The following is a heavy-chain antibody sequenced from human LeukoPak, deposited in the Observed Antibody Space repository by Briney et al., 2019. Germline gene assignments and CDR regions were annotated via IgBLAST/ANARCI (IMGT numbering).Heavy chain of an antibody. Sequence: KTGGSLRLSCAASGFTFSSYSMNWVRQAPGKGLEWVSSISSSSSYIYYADSVKGRFTISRDNAKNSLYLQMNSLRAEDTAVYYCARDHSIAVAGTGGDAFDIWGQGTMVTVSS. CDR2: ISSSSSYI. CDR1: GFTFSSYS. V-gene: IGHV3-21*01. J-gene: IGHJ3*02. D-gene: IGHD6-19*01. CDR3: ARDHSIAVAGTGGDAFDI.